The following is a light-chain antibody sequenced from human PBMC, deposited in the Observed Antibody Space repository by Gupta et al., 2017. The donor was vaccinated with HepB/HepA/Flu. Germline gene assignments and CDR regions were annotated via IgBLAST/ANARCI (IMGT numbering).Light chain of an antibody. CDR2: RNN. CDR3: EAWDDSLSGRGV. V-gene: IGLV1-47*01. CDR1: SSNIGSNY. J-gene: IGLJ3*02. Sequence: QSVLTQPPSASGTPGQRVTISCSGSSSNIGSNYVYWYQQLPGTAPKLLIYRNNQRPSGVPDRFSGSKSGTSASLAISGLRAEDEADYYCEAWDDSLSGRGVFGGGTKLTVL.